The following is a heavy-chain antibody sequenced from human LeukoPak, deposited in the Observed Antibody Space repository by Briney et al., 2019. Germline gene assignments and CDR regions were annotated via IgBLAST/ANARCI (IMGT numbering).Heavy chain of an antibody. CDR3: ARHLVGGYYFDY. CDR1: GGSISSYY. D-gene: IGHD2-2*01. J-gene: IGHJ4*02. Sequence: SETLSLTCTVSGGSISSYYWSWIRQPPGKGLEWIGYIYYIGSTNYNPSLKSRVTIPVDTSKNQFSLKLSSVTAADTAVYYCARHLVGGYYFDYWGQGTLVTVSS. V-gene: IGHV4-59*08. CDR2: IYYIGST.